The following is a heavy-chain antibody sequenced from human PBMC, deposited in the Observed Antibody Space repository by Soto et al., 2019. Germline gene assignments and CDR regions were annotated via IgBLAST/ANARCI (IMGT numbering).Heavy chain of an antibody. CDR3: ARDLPGTISRAHVFEAFDI. Sequence: QVQMVESGGGLVKPGGSLRLACAASGFTFSDYSMSWIRQAPGKGLEWVSYISSSGRNIYYTDSVKGRFTISRDNTKNLLYLQMSSLRVEDTAVYYCARDLPGTISRAHVFEAFDIWGHGTTVTVSS. V-gene: IGHV3-11*01. CDR2: ISSSGRNI. D-gene: IGHD5-12*01. CDR1: GFTFSDYS. J-gene: IGHJ3*02.